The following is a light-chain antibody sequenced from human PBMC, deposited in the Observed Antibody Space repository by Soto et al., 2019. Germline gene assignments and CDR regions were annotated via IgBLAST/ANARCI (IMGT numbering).Light chain of an antibody. V-gene: IGKV3-11*01. CDR2: DAS. CDR3: QQRSAWIT. Sequence: IVLTQSPTTLSLWPGETAVLSCRASQSISSSLSWYQQRPGQAPRLLIYDASNIAAGIPSRFSGSGSGTVFTLTISSLEPDDFALYYCQQRSAWITFGQGTRLEIE. J-gene: IGKJ5*01. CDR1: QSISSS.